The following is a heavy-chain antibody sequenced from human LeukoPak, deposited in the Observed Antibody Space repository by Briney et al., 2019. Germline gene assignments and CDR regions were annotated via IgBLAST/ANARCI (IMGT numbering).Heavy chain of an antibody. CDR2: IYTSGST. CDR3: ARVKSYSSSPKATNIDY. D-gene: IGHD6-13*01. CDR1: GGSISSYY. J-gene: IGHJ4*02. Sequence: SETLSLTCTVSGGSISSYYWSWIRQPAGKGLEWIGRIYTSGSTNYNPSLKSRVTMSVDTSKNQFSLKLSSVTAADTAVYYCARVKSYSSSPKATNIDYWGQGTLVTVSS. V-gene: IGHV4-4*07.